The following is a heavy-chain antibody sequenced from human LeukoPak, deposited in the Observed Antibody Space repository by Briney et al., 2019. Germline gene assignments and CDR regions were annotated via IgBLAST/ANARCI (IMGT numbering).Heavy chain of an antibody. D-gene: IGHD2-2*01. CDR1: GGSISSYY. CDR3: AGVPGDDAFDI. J-gene: IGHJ3*02. Sequence: PSETLSLTCTVSGGSISSYYWSWIRQPPGKGLEWIGYIYYSGSTNYNPSLKSRVTISVDTSKNQFSLKLSSVTAADTAVYYWAGVPGDDAFDIWGQGTMVTVSS. V-gene: IGHV4-59*01. CDR2: IYYSGST.